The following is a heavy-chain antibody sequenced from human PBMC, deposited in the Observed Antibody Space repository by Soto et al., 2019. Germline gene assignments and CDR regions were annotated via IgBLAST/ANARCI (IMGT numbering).Heavy chain of an antibody. CDR1: GFTCSSYA. Sequence: QVQLVESGGGVVQPGRSLRLSCAASGFTCSSYAMHWVRQAPGKGLEWVAVISYDGSNKYSADSVKGRFTISRDNSKNTLYLQMNSLRAEDTAVYYCAIDLGPSSNSHDQFDYWGQGTLVTVSS. J-gene: IGHJ4*02. V-gene: IGHV3-30-3*01. D-gene: IGHD4-4*01. CDR3: AIDLGPSSNSHDQFDY. CDR2: ISYDGSNK.